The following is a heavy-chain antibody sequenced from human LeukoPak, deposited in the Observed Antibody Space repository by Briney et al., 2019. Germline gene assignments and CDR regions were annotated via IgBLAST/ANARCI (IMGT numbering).Heavy chain of an antibody. CDR1: GFTFSSYA. D-gene: IGHD6-13*01. CDR3: AKSCIAATLEWYFDL. V-gene: IGHV3-23*01. J-gene: IGHJ2*01. CDR2: ISGSGGST. Sequence: GGSLRLSCAASGFTFSSYAMSWVRQAPGKGLEWVSAISGSGGSTYYADSVKGRFTISRDNSKNTLYLQMNSLRAEDTVVYYCAKSCIAATLEWYFDLWGRGTLVTVSS.